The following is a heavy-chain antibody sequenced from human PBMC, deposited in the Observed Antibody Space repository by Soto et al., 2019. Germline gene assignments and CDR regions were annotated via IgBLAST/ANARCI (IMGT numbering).Heavy chain of an antibody. V-gene: IGHV4-4*02. Sequence: QVQLQESGPGVVKPSGTLSLTCAVSGGSISSSTWWTWVRQSPGQGLEWIGEIYHSGTTNYNPSLKSRASITLDKSKNNFSLKLTSVTDADPAVYYCAGGGGATVVAYFYYYGLNVWGPGTTATVSS. CDR3: AGGGGATVVAYFYYYGLNV. D-gene: IGHD3-16*02. J-gene: IGHJ6*02. CDR1: GGSISSSTW. CDR2: IYHSGTT.